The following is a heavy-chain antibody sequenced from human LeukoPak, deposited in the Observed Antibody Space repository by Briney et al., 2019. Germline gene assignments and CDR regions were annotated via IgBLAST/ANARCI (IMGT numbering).Heavy chain of an antibody. V-gene: IGHV3-48*03. Sequence: PGGSLRLSCVASGFTFSSYEVNWVRQAPGKGLEWVSYISSSGSTIYYADSVKGRFTTSRDNAKNSLYLQMNSLRAEDTAVYYCAIYCSGGSCYSDAFDIWGQGTMVTVSS. J-gene: IGHJ3*02. CDR1: GFTFSSYE. CDR3: AIYCSGGSCYSDAFDI. D-gene: IGHD2-15*01. CDR2: ISSSGSTI.